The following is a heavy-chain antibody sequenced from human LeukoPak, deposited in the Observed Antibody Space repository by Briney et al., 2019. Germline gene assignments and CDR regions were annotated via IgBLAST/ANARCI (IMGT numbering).Heavy chain of an antibody. D-gene: IGHD6-19*01. Sequence: PSETLSLTCTVSGGSLSGYYWNWMRQPPGPGLEGIGYFYYSGSTNYNPSLRGRVTISVDTSKNQFSLTLTSVTAADKAVYYCAGGSGWLFDYLGQGIPVTVSP. V-gene: IGHV4-59*01. J-gene: IGHJ4*02. CDR3: AGGSGWLFDY. CDR2: FYYSGST. CDR1: GGSLSGYY.